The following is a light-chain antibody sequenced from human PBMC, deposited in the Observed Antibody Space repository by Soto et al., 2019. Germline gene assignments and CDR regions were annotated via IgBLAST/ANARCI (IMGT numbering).Light chain of an antibody. CDR1: QGISNY. CDR2: AAS. Sequence: DIQMTQSPSSLSASVGDRVTITCRASQGISNYLAWYQQKPGKVPKLLIYAASTLQSGVPSRFSGSGSGTDFTLTISSLQPEDVAPYYGKHYNSAPRTFGQGTKVEIK. CDR3: KHYNSAPRT. J-gene: IGKJ1*01. V-gene: IGKV1-27*01.